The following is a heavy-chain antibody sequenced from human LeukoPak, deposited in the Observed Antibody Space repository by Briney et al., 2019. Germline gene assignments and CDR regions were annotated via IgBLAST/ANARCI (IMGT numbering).Heavy chain of an antibody. CDR3: AAGYCSSTSCSRDYYYYYYMDV. CDR1: GFTFDDYA. J-gene: IGHJ6*03. D-gene: IGHD2-2*01. V-gene: IGHV3-43D*03. Sequence: GGSMRLSCAASGFTFDDYAMHWVRQAPGKGLEWVSLISWDGGSTYYADSVKGRFTISRDNSKNSLYLQMNSLRAEDTALYYCAAGYCSSTSCSRDYYYYYYMDVWGKGTTVTVSS. CDR2: ISWDGGST.